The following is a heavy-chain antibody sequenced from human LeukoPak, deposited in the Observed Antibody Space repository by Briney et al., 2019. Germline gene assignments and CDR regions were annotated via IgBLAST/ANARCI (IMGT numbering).Heavy chain of an antibody. CDR3: ARLGAGSTYYDFWSGYSSFYFDY. D-gene: IGHD3-3*01. V-gene: IGHV4-39*02. Sequence: PSETLSLTCTVSGGSIRSSYYYWGWIRQPPGKGLEWIGGISSSGNTYYNPSLKSRITISIDTSKNHFSLKLSSVTAADTAVYYCARLGAGSTYYDFWSGYSSFYFDYWGQGTLVTVSS. J-gene: IGHJ4*02. CDR1: GGSIRSSYYY. CDR2: ISSSGNT.